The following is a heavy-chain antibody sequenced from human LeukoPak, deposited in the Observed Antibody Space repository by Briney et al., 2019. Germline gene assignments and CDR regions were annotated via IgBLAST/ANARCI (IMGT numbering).Heavy chain of an antibody. J-gene: IGHJ3*02. V-gene: IGHV1-69*05. Sequence: VKVSCKASGGTFSSYAINWVRKAPGQGFEWMGRIFPIFRTANYAQKFQGRVTVTTDESTSTAYMELSSLRPEDTAMYYCARDRGERDSTWSLPAHGFDIWGQGTMLTVSS. D-gene: IGHD6-13*01. CDR3: ARDRGERDSTWSLPAHGFDI. CDR1: GGTFSSYA. CDR2: IFPIFRTA.